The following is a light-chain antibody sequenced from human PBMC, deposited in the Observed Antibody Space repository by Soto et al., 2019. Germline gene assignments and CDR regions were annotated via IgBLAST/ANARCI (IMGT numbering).Light chain of an antibody. J-gene: IGKJ3*01. CDR1: QSVSSN. CDR3: KQYNDWTXEIT. Sequence: EIVMTQSPATLSVSPGERATLSCRAIQSVSSNLGCYQQKPGQAPRLLIYVSSTRATGIPARFSGSGSGTELTITISGLKSEDFAIYYCKQYNDWTXEITFGPGTKVXI. V-gene: IGKV3-15*01. CDR2: VSS.